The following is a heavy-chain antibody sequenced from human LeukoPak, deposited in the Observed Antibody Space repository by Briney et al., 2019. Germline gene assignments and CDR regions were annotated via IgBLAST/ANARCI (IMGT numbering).Heavy chain of an antibody. CDR2: ISGSGGST. V-gene: IGHV3-23*01. CDR3: AKTYYDILTGYYPPDY. Sequence: GGSLRLSCAASGFTFSSYAMSWVRQAPGKGLEWVSAISGSGGSTYYADSVKGRFTISRDNSKDTLYLQMNSLRAEDTAVYYCAKTYYDILTGYYPPDYWGQGTLVTVSS. CDR1: GFTFSSYA. J-gene: IGHJ4*02. D-gene: IGHD3-9*01.